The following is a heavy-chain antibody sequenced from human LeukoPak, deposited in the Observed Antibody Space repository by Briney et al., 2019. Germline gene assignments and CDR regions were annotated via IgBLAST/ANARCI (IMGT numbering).Heavy chain of an antibody. CDR2: ISAYNGNT. CDR3: ARGSVSMVRGVIIQARGYYYYGMDV. J-gene: IGHJ6*02. Sequence: ASVKVSCKASGYTFTSYGISWVRQAPGQGLEWMGWISAYNGNTNYAQKLQGRVTMTTDTSTSTAYMELRSLRSDDTAVYYCARGSVSMVRGVIIQARGYYYYGMDVWGQGTTATVSS. V-gene: IGHV1-18*01. CDR1: GYTFTSYG. D-gene: IGHD3-10*01.